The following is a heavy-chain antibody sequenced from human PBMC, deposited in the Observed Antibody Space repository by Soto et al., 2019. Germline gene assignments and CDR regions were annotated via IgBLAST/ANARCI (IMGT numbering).Heavy chain of an antibody. Sequence: GGSLRLSCAASGFTFSSYGMHWVRQAPGKGLEWVAVISYDGSNKYYADSVKGRFTISRDNSKNTLYLQMNSLRAEDTAVYYCAKGRALKAVAGVGYFDYWGQGILVTVSS. CDR3: AKGRALKAVAGVGYFDY. J-gene: IGHJ4*02. CDR1: GFTFSSYG. CDR2: ISYDGSNK. D-gene: IGHD6-19*01. V-gene: IGHV3-30*18.